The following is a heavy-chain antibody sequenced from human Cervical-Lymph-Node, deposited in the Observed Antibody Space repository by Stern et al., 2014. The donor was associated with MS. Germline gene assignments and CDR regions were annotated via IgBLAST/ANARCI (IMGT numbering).Heavy chain of an antibody. CDR3: ARVSSLDV. J-gene: IGHJ6*02. CDR1: GGIFLNHA. CDR2: IIPIFGTT. V-gene: IGHV1-69*01. Sequence: VQLVESGAEVKKPGSSVKVSCKASGGIFLNHAFSWVRQAPGQGLEWMGGIIPIFGTTNYAQKFQGRVTLTADESTIAYMELSSLRSEDTAVYFCARVSSLDVWGQGTTVTVSS.